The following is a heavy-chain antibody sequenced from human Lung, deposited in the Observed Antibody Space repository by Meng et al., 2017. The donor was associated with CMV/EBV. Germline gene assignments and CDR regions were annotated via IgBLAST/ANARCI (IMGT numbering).Heavy chain of an antibody. CDR2: INPNSGGT. V-gene: IGHV1-2*02. CDR1: GYTFTGYF. CDR3: ARGGLSTALPEAPSSSSIDN. Sequence: ASXXVSXKAPGYTFTGYFMHWVRQAPGQGLEWMGWINPNSGGTNYAQKFQGRVIMTWDTSISSAYMQLSRLTSNDTAVFYCARGGLSTALPEAPSSSSIDNWXQGTLVTVSS. D-gene: IGHD2/OR15-2a*01. J-gene: IGHJ4*02.